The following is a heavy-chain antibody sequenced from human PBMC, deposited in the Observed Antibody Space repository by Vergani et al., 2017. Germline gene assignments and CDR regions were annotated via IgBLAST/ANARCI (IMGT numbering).Heavy chain of an antibody. Sequence: QVQLQQWGAGLLKPSETLSLTCAVYGGSFSGYYWSWIRQPPGKGLEWIGEINHSGSTNYNPSLKSRVTISVDTSKNHFSLKLSSVTAADTAVYYCARGPSLHYYYMDVWGKGTTVTVSS. J-gene: IGHJ6*03. CDR1: GGSFSGYY. CDR3: ARGPSLHYYYMDV. V-gene: IGHV4-34*01. CDR2: INHSGST.